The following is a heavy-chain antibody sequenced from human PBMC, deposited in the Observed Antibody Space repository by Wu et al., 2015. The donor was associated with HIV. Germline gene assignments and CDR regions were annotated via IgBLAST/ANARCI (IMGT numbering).Heavy chain of an antibody. J-gene: IGHJ4*02. Sequence: QVQLVQSGAEVKKPGASVKVSCKASGYTFTGYYMHWVRQAPGQGLEWMGWVNPNSGGTNYAQKFQGRVTMTRDTSISTAYMELSRLRSDDTAVYYCARPGYCSSTSCKWGGDYYFDYVGPGNAGHRLL. CDR2: VNPNSGGT. CDR3: ARPGYCSSTSCKWGGDYYFDY. CDR1: GYTFTGYY. D-gene: IGHD2-2*01. V-gene: IGHV1-2*02.